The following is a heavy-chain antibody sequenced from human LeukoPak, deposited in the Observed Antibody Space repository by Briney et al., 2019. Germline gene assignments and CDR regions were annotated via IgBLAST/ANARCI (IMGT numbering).Heavy chain of an antibody. CDR1: GFTFDDYA. J-gene: IGHJ4*02. Sequence: GGSLRLSCAACGFTFDDYAMHWVRQAPGRGLEWVSLISGDGGSTYYADSLKGRFTISRDNSKNSLYLQMNSLRTEDTALYYCAKGGDYRKPVDYYFDYWGQGTLVTVSS. CDR3: AKGGDYRKPVDYYFDY. D-gene: IGHD4-11*01. CDR2: ISGDGGST. V-gene: IGHV3-43*02.